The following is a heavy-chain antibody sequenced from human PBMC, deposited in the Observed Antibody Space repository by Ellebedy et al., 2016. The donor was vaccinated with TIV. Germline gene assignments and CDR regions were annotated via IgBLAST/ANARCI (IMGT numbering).Heavy chain of an antibody. J-gene: IGHJ5*02. CDR3: ARREYFSGANWFHP. D-gene: IGHD6-19*01. CDR1: GSSFSDHW. CDR2: IYPSDSDT. V-gene: IGHV5-51*01. Sequence: GESLKISCRVSGSSFSDHWIVWVRQLRGKGLEFVGIIYPSDSDTKYSPSFRGQVTISADRSTNTAYLQWSGLQASDTAIYYCARREYFSGANWFHPWGQGTLVTVAS.